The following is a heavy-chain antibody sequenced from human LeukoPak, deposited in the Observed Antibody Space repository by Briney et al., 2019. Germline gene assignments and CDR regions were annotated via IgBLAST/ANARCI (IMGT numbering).Heavy chain of an antibody. V-gene: IGHV4-34*01. CDR1: GGSFSGYY. D-gene: IGHD3-10*01. J-gene: IGHJ6*02. CDR2: INHSGST. Sequence: SETPSLTCAVYGGSFSGYYWSWIRQPPGKGLEWIGEINHSGSTNYNPSLKSRVTISVDTSKNQFSLKLSSVTAADTAVYYCARAPGSGSYYNQNPYYYGMDVWGQGATVTVSS. CDR3: ARAPGSGSYYNQNPYYYGMDV.